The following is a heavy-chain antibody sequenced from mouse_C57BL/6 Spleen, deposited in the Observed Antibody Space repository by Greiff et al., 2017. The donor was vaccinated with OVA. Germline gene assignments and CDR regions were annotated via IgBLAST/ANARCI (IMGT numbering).Heavy chain of an antibody. CDR3: ARGGIGPTVVADY. J-gene: IGHJ2*01. Sequence: VQLQQPGAELVMPGASVKLSCKASGYTFTSYWMHWVKQRPGQGLEWIGEIDPSDSYTNYNQKFKGKSTLTVDKSSSTAYMQLSSLTSEDSAVYYCARGGIGPTVVADYWGQGTTLTVSS. V-gene: IGHV1-69*01. D-gene: IGHD1-1*01. CDR1: GYTFTSYW. CDR2: IDPSDSYT.